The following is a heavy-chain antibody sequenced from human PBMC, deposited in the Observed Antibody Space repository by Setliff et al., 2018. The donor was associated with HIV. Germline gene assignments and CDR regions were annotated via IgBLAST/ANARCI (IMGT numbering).Heavy chain of an antibody. CDR3: ARGPSLTTVTTRGDYMDV. V-gene: IGHV3-13*01. CDR2: MGLLGDT. J-gene: IGHJ6*03. D-gene: IGHD4-17*01. Sequence: GSLRLSCAASGFIFGTYDMHWVRQVAGKGLEWVSAMGLLGDTYYADSVKGRFTISRDNAKNTLYLHMNSLRTEDTAVYYCARGPSLTTVTTRGDYMDVWGKGTTVTV. CDR1: GFIFGTYD.